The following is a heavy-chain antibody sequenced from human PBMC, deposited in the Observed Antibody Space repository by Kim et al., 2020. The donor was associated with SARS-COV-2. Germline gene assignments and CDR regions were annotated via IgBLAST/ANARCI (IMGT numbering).Heavy chain of an antibody. J-gene: IGHJ4*02. D-gene: IGHD5-18*01. CDR1: GFTFSSYA. V-gene: IGHV3-23*01. CDR3: AKDEGYRLNTAMVLSFFDY. Sequence: GGSLRLSCAASGFTFSSYAMSWVRQAPGKGLEWVSAISGSGGSTYYADSVKGRFTISRDNSKNTLYLQMNSLRAEDTAVYYCAKDEGYRLNTAMVLSFFDYWGQGTLVTVSS. CDR2: ISGSGGST.